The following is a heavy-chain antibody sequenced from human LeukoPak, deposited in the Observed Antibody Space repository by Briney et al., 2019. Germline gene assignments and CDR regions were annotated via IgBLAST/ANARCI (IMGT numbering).Heavy chain of an antibody. CDR2: IYSGGST. V-gene: IGHV3-66*02. CDR1: GFTVSSNY. Sequence: GGSLRLSCAASGFTVSSNYMSWVRQAPGKGLEWVSVIYSGGSTYYADSVKGRVSISRDNSKNTLSLQMNSLRAEDTAVYYCARDRQYNWNYGSYWGQGTLVTVSS. D-gene: IGHD1-7*01. CDR3: ARDRQYNWNYGSY. J-gene: IGHJ4*02.